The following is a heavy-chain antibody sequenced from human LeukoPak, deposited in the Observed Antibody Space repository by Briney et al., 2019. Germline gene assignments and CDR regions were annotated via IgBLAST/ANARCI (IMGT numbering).Heavy chain of an antibody. CDR2: ILSGGST. V-gene: IGHV3-23*01. CDR3: AKDMVAAANWFDP. J-gene: IGHJ5*02. CDR1: GFTFSSYA. D-gene: IGHD6-13*01. Sequence: GGSLRLSCPASGFTFSSYAMNWVRQAPGKGLEWVSTILSGGSTYYADSVKGRFTISRDTSKNTLYLQMNSLRPEDTAGYYCAKDMVAAANWFDPWGQGTLVTVSS.